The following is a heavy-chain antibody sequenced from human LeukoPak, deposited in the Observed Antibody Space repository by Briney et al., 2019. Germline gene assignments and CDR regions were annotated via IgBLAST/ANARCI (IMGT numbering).Heavy chain of an antibody. J-gene: IGHJ4*02. D-gene: IGHD3-10*01. V-gene: IGHV3-74*01. CDR3: ARTGYYGSGSYDY. Sequence: GGSLRLSCAASGFTFSSYWMHWVRQAPGKGLVWVSRINSDGSSTSYADSVKGRFTISRDNSKNTLYLQMNSLRAEDTAVYYCARTGYYGSGSYDYWGQGTLVTVSS. CDR2: INSDGSST. CDR1: GFTFSSYW.